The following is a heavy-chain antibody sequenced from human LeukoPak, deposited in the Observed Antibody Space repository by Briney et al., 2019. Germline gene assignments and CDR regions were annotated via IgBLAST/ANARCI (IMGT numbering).Heavy chain of an antibody. Sequence: PSETLSLTCTVSGGSISSAGHYWGWIRQPPGKEMEWIGHIYYTGTNYHNPSLKSRVTMSVDTSKNQFSLKLSSVTAADTAVYYCARHAGGISATGTRPFDYWGQGTLVTVSS. J-gene: IGHJ4*02. CDR2: IYYTGTN. CDR3: ARHAGGISATGTRPFDY. D-gene: IGHD6-13*01. CDR1: GGSISSAGHY. V-gene: IGHV4-39*01.